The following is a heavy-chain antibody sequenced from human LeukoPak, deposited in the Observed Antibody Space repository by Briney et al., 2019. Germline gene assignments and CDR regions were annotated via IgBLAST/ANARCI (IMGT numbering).Heavy chain of an antibody. CDR3: ASGQGYCSGGSCTNWFDP. J-gene: IGHJ5*02. V-gene: IGHV4-59*01. Sequence: SETLSLTCTVSGGSISSYYWSWIRQPPGKGLEWIGYIYYSGSTNYNPSLKSRVTISVDTSKNQFSLKLSSVTATDTAVYYCASGQGYCSGGSCTNWFDPWGQGTLVTVSS. CDR2: IYYSGST. D-gene: IGHD2-15*01. CDR1: GGSISSYY.